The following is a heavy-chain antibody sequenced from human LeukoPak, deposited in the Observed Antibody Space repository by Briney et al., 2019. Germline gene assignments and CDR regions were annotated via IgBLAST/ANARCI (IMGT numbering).Heavy chain of an antibody. Sequence: SETLSLTCTVSGGSISRNYWSWIRQPPGKGLEWIGYIYYSGSTNYNPSLKSRVTISVDTSKNQFSLKLSSVTAADTAIYYCARGSAIAVAGTFWLDPWGQGSLVTVSS. CDR1: GGSISRNY. V-gene: IGHV4-59*12. D-gene: IGHD6-19*01. J-gene: IGHJ5*02. CDR2: IYYSGST. CDR3: ARGSAIAVAGTFWLDP.